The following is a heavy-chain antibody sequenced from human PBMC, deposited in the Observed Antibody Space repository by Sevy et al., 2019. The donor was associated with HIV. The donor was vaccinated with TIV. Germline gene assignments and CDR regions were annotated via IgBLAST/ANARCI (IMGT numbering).Heavy chain of an antibody. CDR1: GGSVSSGSYY. J-gene: IGHJ4*02. D-gene: IGHD2-15*01. Sequence: SETLSLTYTVSGGSVSSGSYYWSWIRQPPGKGLEWIGYIYYSGSTNYNPSLKSRVTISVDTSKNQFSLKLSSVTAADTAVYYCARDYCSGGSCYVRNFDYWGQGTLVTVSS. CDR2: IYYSGST. CDR3: ARDYCSGGSCYVRNFDY. V-gene: IGHV4-61*01.